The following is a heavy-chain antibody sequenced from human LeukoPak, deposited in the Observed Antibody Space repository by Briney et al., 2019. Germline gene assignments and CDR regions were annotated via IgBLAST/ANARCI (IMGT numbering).Heavy chain of an antibody. CDR2: IQTSGST. J-gene: IGHJ4*02. V-gene: IGHV4-4*07. CDR3: AREEEGDYSDYFDY. D-gene: IGHD2-15*01. CDR1: GVSIRSYS. Sequence: MASETLSLTCSVSGVSIRSYSWSWIRQPSGKGLEWIGRIQTSGSTNYNPSLRSRVTMSVDTSKNQFSLKLSSVTAADTAVYYCAREEEGDYSDYFDYWGQGTLVTVSS.